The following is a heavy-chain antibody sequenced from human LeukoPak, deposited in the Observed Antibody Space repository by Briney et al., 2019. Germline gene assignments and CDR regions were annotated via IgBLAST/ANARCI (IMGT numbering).Heavy chain of an antibody. CDR1: GGSISSYY. J-gene: IGHJ4*02. Sequence: SETLPLTCTVSGGSISSYYWSWIRQPPGKGLEWIGYIYYSGSTNYNPSLKSRVTISVDTSKNQFSLKLSSVTAADTAVYYCARGETGDLFFDYWGQGTLVTVSS. CDR3: ARGETGDLFFDY. V-gene: IGHV4-59*01. CDR2: IYYSGST. D-gene: IGHD7-27*01.